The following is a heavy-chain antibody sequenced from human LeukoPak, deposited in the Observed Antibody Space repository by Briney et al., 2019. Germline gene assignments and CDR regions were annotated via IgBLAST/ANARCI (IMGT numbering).Heavy chain of an antibody. CDR2: IYYSGST. D-gene: IGHD2-2*01. CDR1: GGSISSSSYY. V-gene: IGHV4-39*07. Sequence: PSETLSLTCTVSGGSISSSSYYWGWIRQPPGKGLEWIGSIYYSGSTYYNPSLKSRVTISVDTSKNQFSLKLSSVTAADTAVYYCASPFYCNSTACYGSWGQGTLVTVSS. CDR3: ASPFYCNSTACYGS. J-gene: IGHJ5*02.